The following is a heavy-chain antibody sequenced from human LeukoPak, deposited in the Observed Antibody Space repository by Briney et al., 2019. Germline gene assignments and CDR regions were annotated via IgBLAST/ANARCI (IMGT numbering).Heavy chain of an antibody. CDR1: GFTFSNYW. CDR2: IRQDGSEK. CDR3: ARAKPKNMVRGLIMRRESRYYFDY. D-gene: IGHD3-10*01. V-gene: IGHV3-7*03. Sequence: PGGSLRLSCAASGFTFSNYWMSWVRQAPGKGLEWVANIRQDGSEKYYVDSVKGRFTISRDNSKSTLYIQMNSLRAEDTAVYYCARAKPKNMVRGLIMRRESRYYFDYWGQGTLVTVSS. J-gene: IGHJ4*02.